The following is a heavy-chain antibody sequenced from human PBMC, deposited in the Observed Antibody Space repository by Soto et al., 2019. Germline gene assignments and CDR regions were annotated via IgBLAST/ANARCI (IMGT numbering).Heavy chain of an antibody. D-gene: IGHD3-22*01. CDR1: GGSISSYY. J-gene: IGHJ4*02. CDR3: ARFGDSSGYYGPHFDY. CDR2: IYYSGST. V-gene: IGHV4-59*01. Sequence: QVQLQESGPGLVKPSETLSLTCTVSGGSISSYYWSWIRQPPGKGLEWIGYIYYSGSTNYNPSLKSRVTISVDTSKNQFSLKLSSVTAADTAVYYCARFGDSSGYYGPHFDYCGQGTLVTVSS.